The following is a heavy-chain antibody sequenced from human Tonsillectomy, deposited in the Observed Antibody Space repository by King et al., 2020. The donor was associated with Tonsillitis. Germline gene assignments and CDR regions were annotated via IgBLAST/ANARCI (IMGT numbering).Heavy chain of an antibody. CDR1: GFTFSSYE. Sequence: VQLVESGGGLVQPGGSLRLSSAASGFTFSSYEMNWVRQAPGKGLEWVSYISSSGSTIYYADSLKGRFTISRDNAKNSLYLQMNSLRAEDTAVYYCARMGSLRYFDWSTFDYWGQGTLVTVSS. CDR2: ISSSGSTI. J-gene: IGHJ4*02. V-gene: IGHV3-48*03. D-gene: IGHD3-9*01. CDR3: ARMGSLRYFDWSTFDY.